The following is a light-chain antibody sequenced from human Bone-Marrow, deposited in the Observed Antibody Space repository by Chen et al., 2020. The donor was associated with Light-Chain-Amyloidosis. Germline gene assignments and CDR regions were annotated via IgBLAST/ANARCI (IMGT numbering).Light chain of an antibody. V-gene: IGLV3-21*02. CDR2: EDS. J-gene: IGLJ3*02. CDR3: PVWDRRSDRPV. Sequence: SYVLTQPSSVSVAPGQTATIACGGNNIGSTSEHWYQQTPGQAPLLVVYEDSDRPSGIPERLSGSNSGNTATLTISRVEAGDEADYYCPVWDRRSDRPVFGGGTKLTVL. CDR1: NIGSTS.